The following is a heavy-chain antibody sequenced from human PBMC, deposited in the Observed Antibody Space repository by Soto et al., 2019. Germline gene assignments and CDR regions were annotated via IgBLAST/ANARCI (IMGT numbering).Heavy chain of an antibody. CDR1: GSTFSDYY. D-gene: IGHD2-21*01. V-gene: IGHV3-11*01. Sequence: GGSLRLSCAASGSTFSDYYMSWIRQAPGKGLEWVSYISSSGSTIYYADSVKGRLTISRDNAKNSLYLQMNSLRAEDTAVYYCARAIAANYYYGMDVWGQGTTVTVSS. CDR3: ARAIAANYYYGMDV. CDR2: ISSSGSTI. J-gene: IGHJ6*02.